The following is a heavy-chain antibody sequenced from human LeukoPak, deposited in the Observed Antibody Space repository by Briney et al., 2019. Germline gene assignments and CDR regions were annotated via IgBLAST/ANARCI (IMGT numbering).Heavy chain of an antibody. Sequence: GGSLRLSCVASGVSFRTYAMSWVRQAPGKGPDWVSSISGNGDTFYADSVKGRSTLSRDDSTNTVFLQLNNLRVEDTAIYYCAKANWVSNADAVWWGQGTQVTVSS. V-gene: IGHV3-23*01. CDR3: AKANWVSNADAVW. CDR2: ISGNGDT. J-gene: IGHJ4*02. CDR1: GVSFRTYA. D-gene: IGHD7-27*01.